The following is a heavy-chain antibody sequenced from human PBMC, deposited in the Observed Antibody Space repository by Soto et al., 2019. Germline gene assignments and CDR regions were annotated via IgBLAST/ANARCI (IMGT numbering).Heavy chain of an antibody. J-gene: IGHJ4*02. CDR1: GFTFTRYS. Sequence: PGGSLRLSCAASGFTFTRYSMNWVRQAPGKGLEWVASISSTTNYIYYGESLKGRLTISRDNAKNSMYLQMNTLRAEDTAVYYCARESEDLSSNLDYWDQGTLVTVSS. V-gene: IGHV3-21*06. CDR3: ARESEDLSSNLDY. CDR2: ISSTTNYI.